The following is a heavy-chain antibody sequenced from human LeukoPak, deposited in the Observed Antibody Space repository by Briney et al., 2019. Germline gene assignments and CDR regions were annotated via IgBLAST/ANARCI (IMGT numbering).Heavy chain of an antibody. D-gene: IGHD3-10*01. CDR2: INHSGST. V-gene: IGHV4-34*01. CDR1: GGSFSGYY. Sequence: PSQTLSLTCAVYGGSFSGYYWSWIRQPPGKGLEWIGEINHSGSTNYNPSLKSRVTISVDTSKNQFSLKLSSVTAADTAVYYCARHHVTMVRGVIIPRPSYFDYWGQGTLVTVSS. CDR3: ARHHVTMVRGVIIPRPSYFDY. J-gene: IGHJ4*02.